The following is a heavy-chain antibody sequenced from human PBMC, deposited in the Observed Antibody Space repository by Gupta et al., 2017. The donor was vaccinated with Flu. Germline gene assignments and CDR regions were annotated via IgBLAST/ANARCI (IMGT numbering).Heavy chain of an antibody. J-gene: IGHJ4*02. CDR3: TLLSSSLPLNY. Sequence: QLQLQESGPGLVKPSETLSLTCSVSGGSISVPSYYWGWVRQPPGKGLEWIGSVYYHGSAYYNPSLRSRVAISVDTSKNQCSLKLTSVTAADMAFYYCTLLSSSLPLNYWGQGTLVTVPS. CDR1: GGSISVPSYY. CDR2: VYYHGSA. V-gene: IGHV4-39*01.